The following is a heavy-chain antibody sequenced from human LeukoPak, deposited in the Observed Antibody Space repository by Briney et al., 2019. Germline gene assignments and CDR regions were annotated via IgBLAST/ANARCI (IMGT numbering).Heavy chain of an antibody. D-gene: IGHD3-22*01. Sequence: PGGSLRLSCAASGFTFSNAWMSWVRQAPGKGRVWGGRIKSKTDGGTTDYAAPVKGRLTISRDDSKNTLYLQMNSLKTEDTAVYYCTTDPYYYDSSAYTSDYWGQGTLVTVSS. J-gene: IGHJ4*02. CDR2: IKSKTDGGTT. CDR1: GFTFSNAW. V-gene: IGHV3-15*01. CDR3: TTDPYYYDSSAYTSDY.